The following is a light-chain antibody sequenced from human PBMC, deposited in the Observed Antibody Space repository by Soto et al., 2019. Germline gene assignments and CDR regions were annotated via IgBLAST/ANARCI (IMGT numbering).Light chain of an antibody. J-gene: IGKJ2*01. CDR2: GAS. Sequence: EIVLTQSPGTLSLSPGERATLSCRASQSVSSSYLAWHQQKPGQAPRLLIYGASSMATGIPDRFSGSGSGTDVSITISRLEPEDFAVYYCQQYGSSPPYTFGQGTKLEIK. V-gene: IGKV3-20*01. CDR1: QSVSSSY. CDR3: QQYGSSPPYT.